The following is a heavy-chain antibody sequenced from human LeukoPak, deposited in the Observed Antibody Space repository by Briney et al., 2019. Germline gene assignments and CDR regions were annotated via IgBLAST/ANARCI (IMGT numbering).Heavy chain of an antibody. J-gene: IGHJ6*03. Sequence: ASVKVSCKASGYTFTSYAMNWVRQAPGQGLEWMGWINTNTGNPTYAQGFTGRFVFSLDTSVSTAYLQISSLKAEDTAVYYRARQYSYGLIDYYYYYMDVWGKGTTVTVSS. V-gene: IGHV7-4-1*02. CDR2: INTNTGNP. CDR3: ARQYSYGLIDYYYYYMDV. D-gene: IGHD5-18*01. CDR1: GYTFTSYA.